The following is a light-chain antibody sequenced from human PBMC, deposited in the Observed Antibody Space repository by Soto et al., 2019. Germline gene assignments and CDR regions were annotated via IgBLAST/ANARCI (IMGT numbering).Light chain of an antibody. Sequence: QSVLTQPPSVSGSPGQSVTISCTGTSSDVGSYNRVSWYQQPPGTAPKLMIYEVSNRPSGVPDRFSGSKSGNTASLTISGLQAEDEADYYCSLGVFGGGTKLTVL. V-gene: IGLV2-18*01. CDR2: EVS. J-gene: IGLJ2*01. CDR3: SLGV. CDR1: SSDVGSYNR.